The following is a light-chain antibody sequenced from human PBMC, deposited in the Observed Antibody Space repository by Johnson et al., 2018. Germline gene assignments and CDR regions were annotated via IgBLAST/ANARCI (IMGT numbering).Light chain of an antibody. CDR1: SSNIGNNY. CDR2: ENN. J-gene: IGLJ1*01. V-gene: IGLV1-51*02. CDR3: GTWDSSLSAGNV. Sequence: QPPSVSAAPGQKVTISCSGSSSNIGNNYVSWYQQLPGTAPKLLIYENNKRPSGIPDRFSGSKSGTSATLGITGLPTGDEADYYCGTWDSSLSAGNVFGTGTKVTVL.